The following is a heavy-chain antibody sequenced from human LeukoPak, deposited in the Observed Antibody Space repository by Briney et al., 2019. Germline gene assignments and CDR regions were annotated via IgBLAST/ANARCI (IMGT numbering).Heavy chain of an antibody. CDR3: AKLRPRFVGYYFDY. V-gene: IGHV4-59*01. Sequence: PSETLSLTCTVSDDSISDYYRGWIRQPPGKGLEWIGYFYNSGRSTYNPSLKSRVTISADTSKNHFSLKLNSVTTADTAVYYCAKLRPRFVGYYFDYWGQGTLVTVSS. CDR2: FYNSGRS. J-gene: IGHJ4*02. CDR1: DDSISDYY. D-gene: IGHD1-7*01.